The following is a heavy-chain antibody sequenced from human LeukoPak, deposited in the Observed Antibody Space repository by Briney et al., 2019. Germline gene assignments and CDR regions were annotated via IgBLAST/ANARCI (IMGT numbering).Heavy chain of an antibody. V-gene: IGHV3-15*01. Sequence: PGGSLRLSCAASGFTFSNAWMSWVRQAPGKGLEWVGRIKSKTDGGATDYAAPVKGRFTISRDDSKNTLYLQMNSLKTEDTAVCYCARIRTVTTSQRSFDYWGQGTLVTVSS. D-gene: IGHD4-17*01. CDR2: IKSKTDGGAT. CDR1: GFTFSNAW. J-gene: IGHJ4*02. CDR3: ARIRTVTTSQRSFDY.